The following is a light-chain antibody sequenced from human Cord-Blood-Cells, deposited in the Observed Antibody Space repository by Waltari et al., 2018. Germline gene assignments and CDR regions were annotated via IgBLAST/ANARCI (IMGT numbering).Light chain of an antibody. J-gene: IGKJ1*01. CDR2: AAS. V-gene: IGKV1-39*01. CDR1: QSLSRY. CDR3: QQSYRTPPT. Sequence: DTQTTQSPSSLSASVGDRVTITCQASQSLSRYVTWYQQEPGKAPKLLSYAASSLQSGVPSRFSGSGSGTDFTLTISSLQPEDFATYYWQQSYRTPPTFGQGTKVEIK.